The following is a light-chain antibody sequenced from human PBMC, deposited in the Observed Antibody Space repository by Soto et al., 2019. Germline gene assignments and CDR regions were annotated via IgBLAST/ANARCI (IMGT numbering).Light chain of an antibody. Sequence: EIVLTQSPGTLSLSPGERATLSCRASQSVSGRFLTWYQQKGGQAPRLLIYGASTRATGIPDRFSGSGSGTDFTLTISRLEPEDFAVYYCQHHDSSPTWTFGQGTKVEIE. CDR3: QHHDSSPTWT. J-gene: IGKJ1*01. CDR1: QSVSGRF. V-gene: IGKV3-20*01. CDR2: GAS.